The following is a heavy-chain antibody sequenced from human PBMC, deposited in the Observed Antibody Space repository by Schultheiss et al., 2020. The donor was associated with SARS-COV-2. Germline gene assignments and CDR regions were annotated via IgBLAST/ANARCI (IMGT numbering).Heavy chain of an antibody. CDR3: AKITSGPWYNWFDP. V-gene: IGHV3-23*01. J-gene: IGHJ5*02. Sequence: GGSLRLSCAASGFTFSSYAMHWVRQAPGKGLEWVSAISGSGGSTYYADSVKGRFTISRDNSKNTLYLQMNSLRAEDTAVYYCAKITSGPWYNWFDPWGQGTLVTVSS. CDR1: GFTFSSYA. D-gene: IGHD1-26*01. CDR2: ISGSGGST.